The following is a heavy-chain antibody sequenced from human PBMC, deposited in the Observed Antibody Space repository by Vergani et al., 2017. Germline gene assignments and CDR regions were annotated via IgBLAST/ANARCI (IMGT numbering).Heavy chain of an antibody. D-gene: IGHD1-26*01. J-gene: IGHJ4*02. Sequence: EVQLVESGGGLVQPGRSLRLSCAASGFTFDDYAMHWVRQAPGKGLEWVSCISWNSGSIGYADSVKGRFTISRDNAKNSLYLQMNSLRAEDTALYYCAKGYATYYLDYWGQGTLVTVSS. CDR1: GFTFDDYA. CDR3: AKGYATYYLDY. V-gene: IGHV3-9*01. CDR2: ISWNSGSI.